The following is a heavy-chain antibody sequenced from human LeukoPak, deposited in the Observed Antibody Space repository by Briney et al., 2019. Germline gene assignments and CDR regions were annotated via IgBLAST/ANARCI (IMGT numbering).Heavy chain of an antibody. CDR3: ARATVGATTDYFDY. CDR2: MNPNSGNT. Sequence: GASVKVSCKASGYTFTSYDINWVRQATGQGLEWMGWMNPNSGNTGYAQKFQGRVTITRNTSISTAYMELSSLRSEDTAVYYCARATVGATTDYFDYWGQGTLVTVSS. D-gene: IGHD1-26*01. CDR1: GYTFTSYD. J-gene: IGHJ4*02. V-gene: IGHV1-8*03.